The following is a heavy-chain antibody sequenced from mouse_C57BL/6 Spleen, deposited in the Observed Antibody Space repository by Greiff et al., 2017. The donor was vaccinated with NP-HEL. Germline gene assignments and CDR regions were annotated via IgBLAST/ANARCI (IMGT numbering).Heavy chain of an antibody. J-gene: IGHJ2*01. CDR1: GYTFTSYW. D-gene: IGHD2-3*01. CDR2: IDPSDSYT. Sequence: QVQLQQPGAELVKPGASVKLSCKASGYTFTSYWMQWVKQRPGQGLEWIGEIDPSDSYTNYNQKFKGKATLTVDTSSSTAYMQLSSLTSEDSAVYYCARGDLDDGYFDYGGKGTTLTVSS. V-gene: IGHV1-50*01. CDR3: ARGDLDDGYFDY.